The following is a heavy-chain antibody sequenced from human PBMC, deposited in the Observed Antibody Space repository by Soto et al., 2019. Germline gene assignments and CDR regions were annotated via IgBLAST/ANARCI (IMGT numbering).Heavy chain of an antibody. Sequence: GASVKVSCKASRGTFNRHGISWVRQAPGQGLEWMGGTIPVFGTPKYAQEFQGRVTVSVDKSTSTAYMELSSLRSEDTAVYYCARGLSDGFITYFDFYVMDVWGQGTAVTVSS. V-gene: IGHV1-69*06. CDR1: RGTFNRHG. CDR2: TIPVFGTP. J-gene: IGHJ6*02. CDR3: ARGLSDGFITYFDFYVMDV. D-gene: IGHD3-22*01.